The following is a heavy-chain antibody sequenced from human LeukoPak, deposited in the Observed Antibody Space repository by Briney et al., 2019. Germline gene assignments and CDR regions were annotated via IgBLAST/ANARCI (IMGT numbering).Heavy chain of an antibody. CDR2: IFDSGKT. Sequence: SETLSLTCIVSGGSIRSSSSYWGWIRQAPGKGLEWIGSIFDSGKTHYNPSLKSRLTISVDTAKNQLSLKLSSVTAADTAVYYCARRAPYSYEWSTLDYWGQGTLVTVSS. CDR1: GGSIRSSSSY. D-gene: IGHD5-18*01. V-gene: IGHV4-39*01. J-gene: IGHJ4*02. CDR3: ARRAPYSYEWSTLDY.